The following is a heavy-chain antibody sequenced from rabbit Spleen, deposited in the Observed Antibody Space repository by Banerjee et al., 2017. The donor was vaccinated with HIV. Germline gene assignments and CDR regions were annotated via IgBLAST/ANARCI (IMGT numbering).Heavy chain of an antibody. CDR3: ARDLVAVIGWNFNL. Sequence: QSLEESGGDLVKPGASLALTCTASGFSFSSSYWICWVRQAPGKGLEWIACIYTGNSGITYYANWAKGRFTITRSTSLNTVTLQMTTLTAADTATYFCARDLVAVIGWNFNLWGPGTLVTIS. CDR2: IYTGNSGIT. D-gene: IGHD1-1*01. CDR1: GFSFSSSYW. J-gene: IGHJ4*01. V-gene: IGHV1S40*01.